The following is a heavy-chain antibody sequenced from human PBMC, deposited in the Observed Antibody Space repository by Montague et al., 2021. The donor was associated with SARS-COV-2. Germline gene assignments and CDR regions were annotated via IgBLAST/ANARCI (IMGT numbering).Heavy chain of an antibody. CDR1: SGSISNYY. D-gene: IGHD6-19*01. CDR2: VYSSGST. Sequence: SETLSLTCTVSSGSISNYYWSWIRQPPGKGLEWIGYVYSSGSTNYNPSLEGRVTMSVDTSKNQFSLKLISVTAADTAVYYCAGVRYSDGWTLDYWGQGTLVTVSS. CDR3: AGVRYSDGWTLDY. J-gene: IGHJ4*02. V-gene: IGHV4-59*13.